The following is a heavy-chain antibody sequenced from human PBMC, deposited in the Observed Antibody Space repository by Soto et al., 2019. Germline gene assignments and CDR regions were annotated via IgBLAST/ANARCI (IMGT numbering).Heavy chain of an antibody. D-gene: IGHD3-3*01. Sequence: GGSLRLSCAASGFPFGSHAMSWVRQAPGKGLEWVSLVSGNGGTTNYAASVKGRFTISRDNSQKTLYLQMNSLRAEDTAIYYCAKGKAHTLFGVDTLFDYWGQGTLVTVSS. CDR3: AKGKAHTLFGVDTLFDY. J-gene: IGHJ4*02. V-gene: IGHV3-23*01. CDR2: VSGNGGTT. CDR1: GFPFGSHA.